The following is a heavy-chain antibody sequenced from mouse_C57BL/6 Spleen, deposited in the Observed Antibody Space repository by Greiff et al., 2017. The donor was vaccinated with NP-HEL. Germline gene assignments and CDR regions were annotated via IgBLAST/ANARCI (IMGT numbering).Heavy chain of an antibody. Sequence: DVQLVESGGGLVKPGGSLKLSCAASGFTFSDYGMHWVRQAPEKGLEWVAYISSGSSTIYYADTVKGRFTISREKAKNTLLLQMTSLRSEDTAMYYCARGHRSSLYAMDYWGQGTSVTVSS. CDR2: ISSGSSTI. V-gene: IGHV5-17*01. J-gene: IGHJ4*01. D-gene: IGHD1-1*01. CDR1: GFTFSDYG. CDR3: ARGHRSSLYAMDY.